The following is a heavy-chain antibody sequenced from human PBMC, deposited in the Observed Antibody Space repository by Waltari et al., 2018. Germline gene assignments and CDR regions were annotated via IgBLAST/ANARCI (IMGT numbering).Heavy chain of an antibody. D-gene: IGHD6-19*01. CDR1: GGSFSGYY. CDR3: AIAYGSGWYGV. J-gene: IGHJ4*02. CDR2: INHRGST. Sequence: QVQLQQWGAGLLKPSETLSLTCAVFGGSFSGYYWSWIRQAPGKGLEWIGEINHRGSTNYHPSLKGRVSILGDTSKNHVSLKLGSVIAAATAVDCWAIAYGSGWYGVWGQGTLVT. V-gene: IGHV4-34*01.